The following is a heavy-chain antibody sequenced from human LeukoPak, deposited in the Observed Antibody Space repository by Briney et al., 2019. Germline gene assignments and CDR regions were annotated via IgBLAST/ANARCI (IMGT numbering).Heavy chain of an antibody. J-gene: IGHJ5*02. CDR3: ARVGCGGDCYSWSWFDP. D-gene: IGHD2-21*02. CDR2: INHSGST. V-gene: IGHV4-34*01. CDR1: DGSFSGYY. Sequence: SETLSPTCAVYDGSFSGYYWSWIRQPPGKGLEWIGEINHSGSTNYNPSLKSRVTISVDTSKNQFSLKLSSVTAADTAVYYCARVGCGGDCYSWSWFDPWGQGTLVTVSS.